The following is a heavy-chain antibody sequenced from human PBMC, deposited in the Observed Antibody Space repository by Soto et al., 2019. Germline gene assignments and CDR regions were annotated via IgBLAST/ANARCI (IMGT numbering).Heavy chain of an antibody. J-gene: IGHJ5*02. CDR1: GGSISSSSYY. V-gene: IGHV4-39*01. CDR2: IYYSGST. CDR3: ARMDGGDWFDP. D-gene: IGHD3-16*01. Sequence: SETLSLTCTVSGGSISSSSYYWGWIRQPPGKGLEWIGSIYYSGSTYYNPSLKSRVTISVDTSKNQFSLKLSSVTAADTALYYCARMDGGDWFDPWGQGTLVTVSS.